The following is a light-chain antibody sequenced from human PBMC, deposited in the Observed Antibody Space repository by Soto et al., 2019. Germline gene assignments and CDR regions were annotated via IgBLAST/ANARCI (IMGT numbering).Light chain of an antibody. V-gene: IGKV3-20*01. CDR2: GAS. CDR3: QQSLKPKT. Sequence: EIVLTQSPGTLSLSPGERATLSCRASESVSSIYVAWYQQKPGQAPTLLIYGASTRATGIPDRFSGSGSGTDFTLTIDRLEPEDFAVYYCQQSLKPKTFGQGTKVDI. CDR1: ESVSSIY. J-gene: IGKJ1*01.